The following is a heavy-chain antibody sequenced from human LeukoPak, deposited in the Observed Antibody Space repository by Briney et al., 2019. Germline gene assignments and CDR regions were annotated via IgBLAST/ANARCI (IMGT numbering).Heavy chain of an antibody. V-gene: IGHV3-7*01. CDR2: IKQDGSEK. Sequence: GGSLRLSCAASGFTFSSYWMNWVRQAPGKGLEWVANIKQDGSEKYYVDSVKGRFTNSRDNAKNSLYLQMKSLRAEDTAVYYCARDPTGPSYYYGSGSANFDYWGQGTLVTVSS. CDR3: ARDPTGPSYYYGSGSANFDY. J-gene: IGHJ4*02. D-gene: IGHD3-10*01. CDR1: GFTFSSYW.